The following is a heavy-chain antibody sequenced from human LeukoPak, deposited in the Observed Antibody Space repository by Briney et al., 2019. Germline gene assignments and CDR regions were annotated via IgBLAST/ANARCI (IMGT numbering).Heavy chain of an antibody. CDR2: ISYNGGSQ. V-gene: IGHV3-30*18. J-gene: IGHJ6*02. D-gene: IGHD3-16*01. CDR3: AKDRRMMSGYYGMDV. Sequence: GGSLRLSCAASGFTFWNYGVPWVRQAPDKGLESVSLISYNGGSQYYADSVKGRFTISRDNSKNTVYLQMSSLRAEDTAVYYCAKDRRMMSGYYGMDVWGQGTTVTVSS. CDR1: GFTFWNYG.